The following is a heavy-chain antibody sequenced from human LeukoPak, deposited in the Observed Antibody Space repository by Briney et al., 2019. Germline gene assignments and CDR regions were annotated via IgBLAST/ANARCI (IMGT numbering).Heavy chain of an antibody. Sequence: GGSLRLSCAGSGFTFSRYGMHWVRQAPGKGLEWVALIRYDGNDHWYGDSAKGRFTISRDNSKDTVYLQMDSLGDEDTAVYYCARWGIVGHDAFDLWGQGTMVTVSS. CDR1: GFTFSRYG. D-gene: IGHD1-26*01. J-gene: IGHJ3*01. V-gene: IGHV3-33*01. CDR2: IRYDGNDH. CDR3: ARWGIVGHDAFDL.